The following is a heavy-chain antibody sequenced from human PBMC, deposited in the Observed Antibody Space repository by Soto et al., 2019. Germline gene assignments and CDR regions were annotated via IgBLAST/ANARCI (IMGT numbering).Heavy chain of an antibody. V-gene: IGHV4-39*01. D-gene: IGHD1-26*01. CDR1: VGSISSSSYH. CDR2: IYYSWST. CDR3: ARRVKLNGLEP. Sequence: SETLSLTCTVSVGSISSSSYHLGWIRQPPGKGLEWIGSIYYSWSTYYNPSLKSRVTISLDTSKNQFSLKLSSVTAADTAVYYCARRVKLNGLEPWGQGTMVTVSS. J-gene: IGHJ5*02.